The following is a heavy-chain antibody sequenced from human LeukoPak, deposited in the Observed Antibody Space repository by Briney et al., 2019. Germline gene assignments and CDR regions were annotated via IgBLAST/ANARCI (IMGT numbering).Heavy chain of an antibody. J-gene: IGHJ6*03. Sequence: PSETLSLTCAVYGGSFSGYYWSWIRQPPGKGLEWIGEINHSGSTNYNPSLKSRVTISVDTSKNQFSLKLSSVTAADTAVYYCARGSYVNYDFWSGYYNYYYYYMDVWGKGTTVTVSS. CDR3: ARGSYVNYDFWSGYYNYYYYYMDV. D-gene: IGHD3-3*01. CDR1: GGSFSGYY. CDR2: INHSGST. V-gene: IGHV4-34*01.